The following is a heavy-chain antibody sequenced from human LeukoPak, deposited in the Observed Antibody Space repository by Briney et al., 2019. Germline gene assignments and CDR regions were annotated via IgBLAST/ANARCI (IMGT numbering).Heavy chain of an antibody. J-gene: IGHJ4*02. V-gene: IGHV3-21*01. CDR1: GFTFSSYS. CDR3: ATASNTSLQRDY. D-gene: IGHD2-2*01. CDR2: ISSSSSYI. Sequence: GGSLRLSCAASGFTFSSYSMNWVRQAPGKGLEWVSSISSSSSYIYYADSVKGRFTISRDNAKNSLYLQMNSLRAEDTAVYFCATASNTSLQRDYWGQGTLVTVSS.